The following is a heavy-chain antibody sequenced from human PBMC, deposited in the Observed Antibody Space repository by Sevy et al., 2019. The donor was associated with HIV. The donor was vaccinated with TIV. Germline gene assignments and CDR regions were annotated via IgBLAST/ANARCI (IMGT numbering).Heavy chain of an antibody. V-gene: IGHV3-49*03. CDR2: IRSKTFGGTT. Sequence: GGSLRLSCITSGFRFSDYALTWLRQAPGKGLEWVGFIRSKTFGGTTEYAASVKGRFTISRDESKSIAYLEMNSLKTEVTAIYYCTRLRGTISAYYYFGMDVWGQGATVTVSS. CDR3: TRLRGTISAYYYFGMDV. CDR1: GFRFSDYA. D-gene: IGHD3-9*01. J-gene: IGHJ6*02.